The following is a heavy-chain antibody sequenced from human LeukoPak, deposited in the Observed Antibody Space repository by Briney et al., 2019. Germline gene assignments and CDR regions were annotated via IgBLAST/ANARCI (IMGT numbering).Heavy chain of an antibody. CDR1: GFIFSSYS. CDR3: AKAATSSWPSYYYGMDV. V-gene: IGHV3-23*01. J-gene: IGHJ6*02. CDR2: ITGSGGNT. Sequence: GGSLRLSCAASGFIFSSYSMSWVRQAPGKGLGWVAVITGSGGNTYYADSVKGRFTISKDNSKNTVYLQMSSLRGDDTAVYYCAKAATSSWPSYYYGMDVWGQGTTVTVSS. D-gene: IGHD6-13*01.